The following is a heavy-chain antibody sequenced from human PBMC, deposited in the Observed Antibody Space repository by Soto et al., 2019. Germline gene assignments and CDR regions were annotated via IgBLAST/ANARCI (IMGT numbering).Heavy chain of an antibody. CDR2: ISSSSNYI. J-gene: IGHJ4*02. CDR1: GFTFSSYS. V-gene: IGHV3-21*01. D-gene: IGHD4-4*01. CDR3: ARDRVEMATVFDY. Sequence: EVQLVESGGGLVKPGGSLRLSCAASGFTFSSYSMNWVRQAPGKGLEWVSSISSSSNYIYYADSVKGRFTISRDNAKNSLYLQMNSLRAEDTAVYYCARDRVEMATVFDYWGQGTLVTVSS.